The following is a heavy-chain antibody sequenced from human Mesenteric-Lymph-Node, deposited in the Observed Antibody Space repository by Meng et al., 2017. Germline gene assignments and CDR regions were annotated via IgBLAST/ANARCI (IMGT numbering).Heavy chain of an antibody. D-gene: IGHD2-15*01. Sequence: SETLSLTCTVSGGSISSYYWSWIRQPPGKGLEWIGYIYYSGSTNYNPSLKSRVTISVDTSKNQFTLKLSSVTAADTAVYYCATSRGVAATPGWFDPWGQGTLVTVSS. CDR3: ATSRGVAATPGWFDP. CDR2: IYYSGST. V-gene: IGHV4-59*01. CDR1: GGSISSYY. J-gene: IGHJ5*02.